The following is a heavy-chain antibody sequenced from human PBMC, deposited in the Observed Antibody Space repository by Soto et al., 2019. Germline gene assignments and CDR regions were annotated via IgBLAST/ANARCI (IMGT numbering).Heavy chain of an antibody. D-gene: IGHD2-8*01. CDR1: GFTFSSYE. CDR2: ISSSGSTI. J-gene: IGHJ4*02. V-gene: IGHV3-48*03. Sequence: GGSLRLSCAASGFTFSSYEMNWVRQAPGKGLEWVSYISSSGSTIYYADSVKGRFTISRDNAKNSLYLQMNSLNIEDSAVYYCRGAESPDTAYFSLCWGQGTRVTVSS. CDR3: RGAESPDTAYFSLC.